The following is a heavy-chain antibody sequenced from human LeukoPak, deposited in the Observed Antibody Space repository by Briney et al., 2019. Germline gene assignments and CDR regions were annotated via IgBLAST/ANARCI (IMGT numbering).Heavy chain of an antibody. CDR3: ARDTSAGELSTGGNY. D-gene: IGHD3-10*01. Sequence: GGSLTLSCAASGFTFSSYSMNWVRQAPGKGLEWVSSISSSSSYIYYADSVKGRFTISRDNAKNSLYLQMNSLRAEDTAVYYCARDTSAGELSTGGNYWGQGTLVTVSS. CDR2: ISSSSSYI. CDR1: GFTFSSYS. V-gene: IGHV3-21*01. J-gene: IGHJ4*02.